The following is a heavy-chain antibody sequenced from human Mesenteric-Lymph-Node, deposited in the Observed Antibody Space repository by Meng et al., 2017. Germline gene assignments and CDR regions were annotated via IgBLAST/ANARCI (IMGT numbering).Heavy chain of an antibody. CDR3: ARDKPPNDL. J-gene: IGHJ2*01. CDR1: GFIVSSYS. CDR2: ISSSSSYI. V-gene: IGHV3-21*01. Sequence: ELQLVEAGGGLVKPGGSLILYCAASGFIVSSYSMNWVRQVPGKGLEWVSSISSSSSYIYYADSVKGRFTISRDNAKNSLYLQMNSLRVEDTGAYYCARDKPPNDLWGRGTLVTVSS.